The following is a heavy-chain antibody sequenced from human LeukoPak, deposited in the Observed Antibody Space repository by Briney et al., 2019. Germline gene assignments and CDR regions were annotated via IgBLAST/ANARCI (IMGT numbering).Heavy chain of an antibody. CDR1: GYTFTNYA. V-gene: IGHV7-4-1*02. Sequence: ASVKVSCKASGYTFTNYAINWVRQAPGQGLEWMGWTNTNTGNPMYAQGFTGRFVFSLDTSVSTAYLQISSLKAEDTAVYYCARDGRSDYGDAFDIWGQGTMVTVSS. CDR3: ARDGRSDYGDAFDI. J-gene: IGHJ3*02. CDR2: TNTNTGNP. D-gene: IGHD4-17*01.